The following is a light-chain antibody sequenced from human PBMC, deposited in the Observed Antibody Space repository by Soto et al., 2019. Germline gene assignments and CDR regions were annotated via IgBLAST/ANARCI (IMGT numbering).Light chain of an antibody. J-gene: IGKJ1*01. CDR2: DAS. Sequence: DIQMTQSPSTLSASVGDRVTITCRASQNINRRLAWYQQKPGKAPNLLIYDASSLESGVPARLSGGGSGTEFTHTISSLQPDDFSTFYCQQYNNYPWTFGQGTKVEIK. CDR3: QQYNNYPWT. CDR1: QNINRR. V-gene: IGKV1-5*01.